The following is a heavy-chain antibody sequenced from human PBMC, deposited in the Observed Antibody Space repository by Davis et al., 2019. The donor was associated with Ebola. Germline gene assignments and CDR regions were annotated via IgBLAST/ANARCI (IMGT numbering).Heavy chain of an antibody. Sequence: GESLKISCAASGFTFSSYGMHWVRQAPGKGLEWVAFIRNDGSHKYDADSVKGRFTISRDNSKNTLFLQMNSLRAEDTAVYYCAKDLNDYYAMDVWGQGTTVTVSS. V-gene: IGHV3-30*02. CDR1: GFTFSSYG. J-gene: IGHJ6*02. CDR2: IRNDGSHK. CDR3: AKDLNDYYAMDV.